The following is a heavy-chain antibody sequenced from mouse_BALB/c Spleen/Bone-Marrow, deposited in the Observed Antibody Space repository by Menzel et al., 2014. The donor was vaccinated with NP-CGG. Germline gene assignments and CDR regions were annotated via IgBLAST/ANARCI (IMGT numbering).Heavy chain of an antibody. CDR3: ASYYYGHYFDY. CDR1: GFNIKDTY. V-gene: IGHV14-3*02. CDR2: IDPANGNT. Sequence: VQLKESGAELVKPGASVKLSCTASGFNIKDTYMHWVKQRPEQGLEWIGRIDPANGNTKYDPKFQGKATITANTSSNTAYLQLSSLTSEDTAVYYCASYYYGHYFDYWGQGPTLTVSS. D-gene: IGHD1-1*01. J-gene: IGHJ2*01.